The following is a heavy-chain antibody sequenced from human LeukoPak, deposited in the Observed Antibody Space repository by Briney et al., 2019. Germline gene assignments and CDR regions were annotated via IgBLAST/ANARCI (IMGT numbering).Heavy chain of an antibody. CDR3: ARDKPRGSYYGSIFDS. J-gene: IGHJ4*02. Sequence: GGSLRLSCAASGFTFSSYAMSWVRQAPGKGLEWVSAISGSGGSTYYADSVKGRFTISRDNAKNSLYLQMNSLRAEDTAVYYCARDKPRGSYYGSIFDSWGQGTLVTVSS. CDR1: GFTFSSYA. V-gene: IGHV3-23*01. CDR2: ISGSGGST. D-gene: IGHD1-26*01.